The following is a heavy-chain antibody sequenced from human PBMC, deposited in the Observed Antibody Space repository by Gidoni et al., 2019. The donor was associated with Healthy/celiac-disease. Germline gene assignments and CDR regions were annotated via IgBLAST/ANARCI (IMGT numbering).Heavy chain of an antibody. Sequence: EVQLVESGGVVVQPGGSLRLSCAASGFTFDGYTMHWVRQAPGKGLEWVSLISWDGGSTYYADSVKGRFTISRDNSKNSLYLQMNSLRTEDTALYYCAKENTRGEYYYYYGMDVWGQGTTVTVSS. D-gene: IGHD3-16*01. CDR1: GFTFDGYT. V-gene: IGHV3-43*01. J-gene: IGHJ6*02. CDR2: ISWDGGST. CDR3: AKENTRGEYYYYYGMDV.